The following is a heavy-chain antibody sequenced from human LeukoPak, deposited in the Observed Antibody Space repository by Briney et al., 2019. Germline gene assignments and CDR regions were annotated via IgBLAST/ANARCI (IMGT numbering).Heavy chain of an antibody. J-gene: IGHJ4*02. CDR2: ISAYNGNT. V-gene: IGHV1-18*01. Sequence: GASVKVSCKASGYTFTSYGISWVRQAPGQGLEWMGWISAYNGNTNYAQKLQGRVTMTTDTSTSTAYMELRSLRSDDTAVYYCARDLGIAAAATSFDYWGQGTLVTVSS. CDR1: GYTFTSYG. CDR3: ARDLGIAAAATSFDY. D-gene: IGHD6-13*01.